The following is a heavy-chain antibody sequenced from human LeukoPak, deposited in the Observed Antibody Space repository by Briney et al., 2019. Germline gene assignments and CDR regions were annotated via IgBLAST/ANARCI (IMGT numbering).Heavy chain of an antibody. CDR2: ISSSSSCI. D-gene: IGHD6-6*01. CDR1: GFTFSSYS. CDR3: ARKPVYSSSHFDY. V-gene: IGHV3-21*01. J-gene: IGHJ4*02. Sequence: GGSLRLSCAASGFTFSSYSMNWVRQAPGKGLEWVSSISSSSSCIYYADSVKGRFTISRDNAKNSLYLQMNSLRAEDTAVYYCARKPVYSSSHFDYWGQGTLVTVSS.